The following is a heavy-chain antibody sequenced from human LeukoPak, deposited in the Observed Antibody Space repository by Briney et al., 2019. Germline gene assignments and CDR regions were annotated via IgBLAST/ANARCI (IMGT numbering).Heavy chain of an antibody. CDR2: IYYSGST. Sequence: PSETLSLTCAGSGGSISGYYWSWIRQPPGKGLEWIGYIYYSGSTKYNPSLKSRVTISVDTSKNQFSLRLSSVTAADTAMYYCAREKYGGSNDYWGQGTLVTVSS. CDR3: AREKYGGSNDY. V-gene: IGHV4-59*01. D-gene: IGHD1-26*01. CDR1: GGSISGYY. J-gene: IGHJ4*02.